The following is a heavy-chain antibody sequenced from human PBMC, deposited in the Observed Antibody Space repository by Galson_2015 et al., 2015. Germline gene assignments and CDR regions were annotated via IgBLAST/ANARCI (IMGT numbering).Heavy chain of an antibody. CDR2: IRSKANSYAT. CDR3: ARETTVTTSLHYYYYYMDV. V-gene: IGHV3-73*01. D-gene: IGHD4-11*01. CDR1: GFTFSGSA. J-gene: IGHJ6*03. Sequence: SLRLSCAASGFTFSGSAVHWVRQASGKGLEWVGRIRSKANSYATVYAASVKGRFTISRDNSKNTLYLQMNGLRAEDTAVYYCARETTVTTSLHYYYYYMDVWGKGTTVTVSS.